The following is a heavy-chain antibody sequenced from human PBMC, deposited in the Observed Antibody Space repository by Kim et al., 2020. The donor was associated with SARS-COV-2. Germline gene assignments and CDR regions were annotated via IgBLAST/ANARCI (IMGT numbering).Heavy chain of an antibody. Sequence: ASVKVSCKVSGYTLTELSMHWVRQAPGKGLEWMGGFDPEDGETIYAQKFQGRVTMTEDTSTDTAYMELSSLRSEDTAVYYCATVRSTWLVRGKYFQHWGQGTLVTVSS. CDR3: ATVRSTWLVRGKYFQH. V-gene: IGHV1-24*01. CDR1: GYTLTELS. D-gene: IGHD6-19*01. CDR2: FDPEDGET. J-gene: IGHJ1*01.